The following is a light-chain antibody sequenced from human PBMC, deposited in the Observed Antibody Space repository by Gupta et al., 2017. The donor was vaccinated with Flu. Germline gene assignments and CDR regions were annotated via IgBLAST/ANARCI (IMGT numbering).Light chain of an antibody. CDR2: GAS. V-gene: IGKV3-15*01. J-gene: IGKJ3*01. Sequence: IVMTPSPATLSVSPGERATLPCRASQSVSSNLAWYQQKPGQAPRLIIDGASTRATGIPARVSGSGSGTEFTLTISSLQSEDFAGYDCQQYNNWTRLFTCGPGTKVDIK. CDR1: QSVSSN. CDR3: QQYNNWTRLFT.